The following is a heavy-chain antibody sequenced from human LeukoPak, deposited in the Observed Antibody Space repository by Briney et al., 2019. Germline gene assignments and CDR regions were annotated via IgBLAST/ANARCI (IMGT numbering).Heavy chain of an antibody. J-gene: IGHJ4*02. D-gene: IGHD2-15*01. CDR2: IIPIFGTA. CDR1: RGTFSSYA. Sequence: GASVKVSCKASRGTFSSYAISWVRQAPGQGLEWMGRIIPIFGTANYAQKFQGRVTITTDESTSTAYMEVSSLRSEDTAVYYCGRKAGDCGGGSCYSIDYWGQGTLVTVSS. V-gene: IGHV1-69*05. CDR3: GRKAGDCGGGSCYSIDY.